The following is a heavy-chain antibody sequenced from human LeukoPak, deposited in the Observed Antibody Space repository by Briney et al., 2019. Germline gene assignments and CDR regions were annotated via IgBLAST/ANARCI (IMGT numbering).Heavy chain of an antibody. CDR3: ARAYCSGGSCYSYYFDY. J-gene: IGHJ4*02. CDR2: IKQDGSEK. CDR1: GFTFSSYW. V-gene: IGHV3-7*01. D-gene: IGHD2-15*01. Sequence: PGGSLRLSCAASGFTFSSYWMSWVRQAPGKGLEWVANIKQDGSEKYYVDSVKGRFTISRDNAKNSLYPQMNSLRAEDTAVYYCARAYCSGGSCYSYYFDYWGQGTLVTVSS.